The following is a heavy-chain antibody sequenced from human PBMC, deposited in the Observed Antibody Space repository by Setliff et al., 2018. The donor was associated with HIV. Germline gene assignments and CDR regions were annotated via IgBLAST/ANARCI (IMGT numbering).Heavy chain of an antibody. CDR2: LRPSGNT. CDR3: GNQAVVPADMDYYYYIDV. CDR1: GGPFSSSSYY. J-gene: IGHJ6*03. D-gene: IGHD2-2*01. Sequence: SETLSLTCTVSGGPFSSSSYYWGWIRQPPGKGLEWIGSLRPSGNTYYNPSLKSRVTISVDTSKNQFSLKLSSVTAADTAVYYCGNQAVVPADMDYYYYIDVWGKGTTVTVSS. V-gene: IGHV4-39*01.